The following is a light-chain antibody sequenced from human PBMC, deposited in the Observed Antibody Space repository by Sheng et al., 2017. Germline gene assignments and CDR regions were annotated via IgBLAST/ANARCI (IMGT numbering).Light chain of an antibody. CDR2: EVS. Sequence: QSALTQTPSAYGSPGQSVTISCTGTSSDIGGYNYVSWYQHHPGKAPKLMIYEVSKRPSGVPARFSGSKSGNTASLTVSGLQAEDEADYYCTYAGTNNRIFGGGTKLTVL. CDR3: TYAGTNNRI. V-gene: IGLV2-8*01. CDR1: SSDIGGYNY. J-gene: IGLJ2*01.